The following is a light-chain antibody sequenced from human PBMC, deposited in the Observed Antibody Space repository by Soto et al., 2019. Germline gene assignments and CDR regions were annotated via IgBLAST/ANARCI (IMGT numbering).Light chain of an antibody. CDR1: QSVPKNY. J-gene: IGKJ1*01. CDR2: DAS. V-gene: IGKV3-20*01. CDR3: HQYASSPQT. Sequence: EIVLTQSPGTLSLSPGERATLSCRASQSVPKNYLAWYQQEPGRAPRLLMYDASTRATGIPDRFSGSGSATAFTLTIRRLEPEDCAVYYSHQYASSPQTFGQGTKVEIK.